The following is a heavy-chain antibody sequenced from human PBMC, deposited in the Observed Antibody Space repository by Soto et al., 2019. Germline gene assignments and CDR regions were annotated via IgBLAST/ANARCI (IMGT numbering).Heavy chain of an antibody. CDR2: IYYSGST. Sequence: PSETLSLPSTVAGGSIISYFWSCIRQPPGKGLEWIGYIYYSGSTNYNPSLKSRVTISVDTSKNQFSLKLSSVTAADTAVYYCARYNWGAMGAFDIWGQGTMVTVSS. D-gene: IGHD1-1*01. V-gene: IGHV4-59*01. CDR1: GGSIISYF. J-gene: IGHJ3*02. CDR3: ARYNWGAMGAFDI.